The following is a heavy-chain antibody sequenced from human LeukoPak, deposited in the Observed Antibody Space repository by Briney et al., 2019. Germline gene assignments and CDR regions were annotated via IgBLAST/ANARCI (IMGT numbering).Heavy chain of an antibody. Sequence: GGCLRLSCAAPGFTFSTYAMSWVRQALGKGLEWVSGISGSGGSTYYAGCVKGRFTLSRANSENTLFLQMNSLRVEDTAVYYCAKHGPQIWLRATYFDYWGQGTLVTVSS. D-gene: IGHD5-18*01. CDR1: GFTFSTYA. CDR3: AKHGPQIWLRATYFDY. V-gene: IGHV3-23*01. J-gene: IGHJ4*02. CDR2: ISGSGGST.